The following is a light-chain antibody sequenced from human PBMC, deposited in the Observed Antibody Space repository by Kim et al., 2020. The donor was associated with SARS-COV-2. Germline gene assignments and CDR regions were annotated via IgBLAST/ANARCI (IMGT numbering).Light chain of an antibody. V-gene: IGLV2-23*02. CDR1: SSDVGSYNL. CDR2: EVS. CDR3: CSYAGSNTLV. J-gene: IGLJ2*01. Sequence: GQPVTISGTGASSDVGSYNLVSWFQQHPGKAPKLMIYEVSKRPSGVSNRFSVSKSGNTASLTISGLQAEDEADYYYCSYAGSNTLVFGGGTKLTVL.